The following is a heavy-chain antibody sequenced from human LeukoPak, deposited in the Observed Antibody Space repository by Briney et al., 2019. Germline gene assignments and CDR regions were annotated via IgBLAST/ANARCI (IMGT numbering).Heavy chain of an antibody. J-gene: IGHJ4*02. Sequence: ASVKVSCKASGYTFTSYAMHWVRQAPGQRLEWMGWINAGNGNTKYSQKFQGRVTITRDTSASTAYMELSSLRPEDTAVYYCAREYVAAAGNDYWGQGTLVTVSS. CDR2: INAGNGNT. CDR1: GYTFTSYA. CDR3: AREYVAAAGNDY. V-gene: IGHV1-3*01. D-gene: IGHD6-13*01.